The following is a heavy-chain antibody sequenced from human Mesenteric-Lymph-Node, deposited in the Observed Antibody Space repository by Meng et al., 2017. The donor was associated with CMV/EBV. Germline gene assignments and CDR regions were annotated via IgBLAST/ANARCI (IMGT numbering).Heavy chain of an antibody. CDR3: ARKSFEGALDV. J-gene: IGHJ3*01. CDR1: GYTFSNYR. Sequence: ASVKVSCKASGYTFSNYRYTWVRQAPGQGLEWMDWISTYNGGTVYARKFQGRLTMTRDTSTSIAYMELRNLRSDDTAVYYCARKSFEGALDVWGQGTRVTVSS. V-gene: IGHV1-18*01. D-gene: IGHD3-3*02. CDR2: ISTYNGGT.